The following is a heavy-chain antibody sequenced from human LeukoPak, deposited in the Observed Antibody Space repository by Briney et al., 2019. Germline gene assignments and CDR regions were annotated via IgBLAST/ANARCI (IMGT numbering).Heavy chain of an antibody. CDR3: ARGAAYSYYYMEV. Sequence: GGSLRLSCAASGFTFDDYGVSWVRQAPGKGLEWVSGINWNGGSTGYADSVKGRFTISSDNAKNSLYLQMNSLRAEDTALYYCARGAAYSYYYMEVWGKGTTVTVSS. D-gene: IGHD2-15*01. CDR2: INWNGGST. CDR1: GFTFDDYG. J-gene: IGHJ6*03. V-gene: IGHV3-20*04.